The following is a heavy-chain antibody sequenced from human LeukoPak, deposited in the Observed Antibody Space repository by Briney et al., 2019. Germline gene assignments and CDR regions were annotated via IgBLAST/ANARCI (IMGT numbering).Heavy chain of an antibody. Sequence: GGPLRLSCAASGFTFSSYGMHWVRQAPGKGLEWVAFIRYDGSNKYYADSVKGRFTISRDNSKNTLYLQMNSLRAEDTAVYYCAKEFAYSSGWTEYYFDYWGQGTLVTVSS. V-gene: IGHV3-30*02. J-gene: IGHJ4*02. CDR2: IRYDGSNK. CDR1: GFTFSSYG. D-gene: IGHD6-19*01. CDR3: AKEFAYSSGWTEYYFDY.